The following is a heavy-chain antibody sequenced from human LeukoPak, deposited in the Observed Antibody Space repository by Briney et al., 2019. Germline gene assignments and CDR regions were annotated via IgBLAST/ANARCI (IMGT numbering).Heavy chain of an antibody. CDR3: AKDRVVYRGDYFDY. D-gene: IGHD2-2*02. CDR1: GFTFSSYG. V-gene: IGHV3-30*18. J-gene: IGHJ4*02. CDR2: ISYDGSNK. Sequence: GRSLRLSCAASGFTFSSYGMHWVRQAPGKGLDWVAVISYDGSNKYYADSVKGRFTISRDNSKNTLYLQMNSLRAEDTAVYYCAKDRVVYRGDYFDYWGQGTLVTVSS.